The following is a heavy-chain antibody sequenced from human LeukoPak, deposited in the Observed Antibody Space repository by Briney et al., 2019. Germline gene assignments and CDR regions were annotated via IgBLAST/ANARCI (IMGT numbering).Heavy chain of an antibody. J-gene: IGHJ4*02. CDR1: GGSISSSNW. D-gene: IGHD1-26*01. CDR3: ARVSSGATTVDY. Sequence: SETLSLTCAVSGGSISSSNWWSWVRQPPGKGLEWIGEIYHSGSTNYDPSLKSRVTISVDKSKNQFSLKLSSVTAADTAVYYCARVSSGATTVDYWGQGTLVTVSS. CDR2: IYHSGST. V-gene: IGHV4-4*02.